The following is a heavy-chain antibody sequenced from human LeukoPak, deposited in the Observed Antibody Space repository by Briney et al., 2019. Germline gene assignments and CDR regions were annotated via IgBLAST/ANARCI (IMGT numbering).Heavy chain of an antibody. CDR2: ISGSGGST. CDR1: GFTFSSYA. Sequence: GGSLRLSCAASGFTFSSYAMSWVRQAPGKGLEWVSAISGSGGSTYYADSVKGRFTISGDNSKNTLYLQMNSLRAEDTAVYYCAKPRSVAGAHDAFDIWGQGTMVTVSS. V-gene: IGHV3-23*01. D-gene: IGHD6-19*01. J-gene: IGHJ3*02. CDR3: AKPRSVAGAHDAFDI.